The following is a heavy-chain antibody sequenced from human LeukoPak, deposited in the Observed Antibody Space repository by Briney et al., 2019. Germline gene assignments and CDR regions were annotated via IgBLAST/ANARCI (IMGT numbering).Heavy chain of an antibody. D-gene: IGHD3-22*01. CDR2: INSDGSST. CDR1: GFTFSSYW. Sequence: GGSLRLSCAASGFTFSSYWMSWVRQAPGKGLVWVSRINSDGSSTSYADSVKGRFTITRDNAKNTLYLQMNSLRAEDTAVYYCARYYYDSSGYYYGPFDYWGQGTLVTVSS. V-gene: IGHV3-74*01. J-gene: IGHJ4*02. CDR3: ARYYYDSSGYYYGPFDY.